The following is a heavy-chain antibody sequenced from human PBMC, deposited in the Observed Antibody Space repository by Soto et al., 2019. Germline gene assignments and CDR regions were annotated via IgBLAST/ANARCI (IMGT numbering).Heavy chain of an antibody. V-gene: IGHV1-69*13. CDR1: GGTFSSYA. J-gene: IGHJ5*02. D-gene: IGHD6-19*01. CDR3: AYRSSGPHQWFDP. CDR2: IIPIFGTA. Sequence: ASVKVSGKASGGTFSSYAISWVRQAPGQGLEWMGGIIPIFGTANYAQKFQGRVTITADESTSTAYMELSSLRSEDTAVYYCAYRSSGPHQWFDPWGQGTLVTVSS.